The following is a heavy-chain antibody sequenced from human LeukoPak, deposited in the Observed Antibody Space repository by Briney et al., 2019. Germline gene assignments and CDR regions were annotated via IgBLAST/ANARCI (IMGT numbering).Heavy chain of an antibody. CDR2: ISNGGGST. CDR1: GFTFEDYA. D-gene: IGHD3-16*01. CDR3: AKDDNAYYSTFFDY. V-gene: IGHV3-23*01. J-gene: IGHJ4*02. Sequence: GGSLRLSCAASGFTFEDYAMHWVRQAPGKGLEWVSTISNGGGSTYSADSVKGRFTISRDNSRNTLYLQMNSLRAEDTAIYYCAKDDNAYYSTFFDYWGQGTLVTVSS.